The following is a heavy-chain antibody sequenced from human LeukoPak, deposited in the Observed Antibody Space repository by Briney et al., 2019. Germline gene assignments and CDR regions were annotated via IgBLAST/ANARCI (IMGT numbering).Heavy chain of an antibody. CDR3: ARGYSGSYQTQNFDY. CDR1: GGSISSYY. D-gene: IGHD1-26*01. Sequence: SETLSLTCTVSGGSISSYYWSWIRQPPGKGLEWIGYIYYSGSTNYNPSLKSRVTISVDTSKNQFSLKLSSVTAADTAVYYYARGYSGSYQTQNFDYWGQGTLVTVSS. CDR2: IYYSGST. V-gene: IGHV4-59*01. J-gene: IGHJ4*02.